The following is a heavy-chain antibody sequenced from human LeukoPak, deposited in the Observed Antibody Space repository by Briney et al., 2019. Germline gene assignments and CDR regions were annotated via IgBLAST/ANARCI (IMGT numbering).Heavy chain of an antibody. D-gene: IGHD3-10*01. V-gene: IGHV3-66*01. CDR2: IYSDGRT. J-gene: IGHJ4*02. CDR3: ASILRSSSGYYFDY. CDR1: GFILSNDS. Sequence: GGSLRLSCAASGFILSNDSMFWVRQAPGKGLEWVSAIYSDGRTYYADSVRGRFTISRDNSKNTLYLQMNSLRAEDTAVYYCASILRSSSGYYFDYWGRGTLVTVSS.